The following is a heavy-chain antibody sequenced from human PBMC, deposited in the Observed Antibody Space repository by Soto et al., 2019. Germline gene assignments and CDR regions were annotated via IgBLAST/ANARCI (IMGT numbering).Heavy chain of an antibody. V-gene: IGHV4-4*02. Sequence: QVQLQESGPGLVKPSGTLSLTCIVSGGSMSSSNWWNWVRQSPGKGLEWIGETHPSGRTNYSPSLKSQVTISIDKSKNQFSLQLTSGTAAGTAVYYCASSEATVLDSWGQGTLVTVSS. CDR1: GGSMSSSNW. D-gene: IGHD4-17*01. CDR2: THPSGRT. CDR3: ASSEATVLDS. J-gene: IGHJ4*02.